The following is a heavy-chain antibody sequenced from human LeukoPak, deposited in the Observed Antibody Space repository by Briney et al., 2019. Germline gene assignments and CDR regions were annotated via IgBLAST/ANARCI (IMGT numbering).Heavy chain of an antibody. CDR2: ISGDGGST. CDR1: GFTFDDHA. Sequence: GGSLRLSCAASGFTFDDHAMHWVRQAPGKGLEWVSLISGDGGSTYYADSVKGRFTISRDNSKNSLYLQMNSLRTEDTALYYCAKDMAPYDSSGYYYLSYYYYGMDVWGQGTTVTVSS. J-gene: IGHJ6*02. D-gene: IGHD3-22*01. V-gene: IGHV3-43*02. CDR3: AKDMAPYDSSGYYYLSYYYYGMDV.